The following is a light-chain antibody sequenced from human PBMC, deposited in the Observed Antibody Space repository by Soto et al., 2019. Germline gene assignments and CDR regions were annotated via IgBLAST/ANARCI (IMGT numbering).Light chain of an antibody. CDR1: HIITSD. CDR3: QQYNKWPQT. J-gene: IGKJ5*01. CDR2: GAS. Sequence: EIVLTQSPSTLSLSPWERSTLSCRASHIITSDLAWYQHKPGQTPRLLIHGASNRATGIPVRFSGAGSGTEFTLTISSLQSEDFGVYYCQQYNKWPQTFGQGTRLEIK. V-gene: IGKV3-15*01.